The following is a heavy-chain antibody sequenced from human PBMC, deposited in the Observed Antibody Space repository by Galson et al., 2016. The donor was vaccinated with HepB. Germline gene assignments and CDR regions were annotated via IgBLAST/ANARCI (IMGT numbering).Heavy chain of an antibody. Sequence: SLRLSCAASGFTVSSNYMSWVRQAPGKGLEWVSVIYSGGNTHYADSVKGRFTTSRDNSKNTLYLQMNNLRAEDTAVYYCARAVDPRGRGAVGYWGQGTLVTVSS. D-gene: IGHD2-2*01. CDR2: IYSGGNT. CDR1: GFTVSSNY. CDR3: ARAVDPRGRGAVGY. V-gene: IGHV3-53*01. J-gene: IGHJ4*02.